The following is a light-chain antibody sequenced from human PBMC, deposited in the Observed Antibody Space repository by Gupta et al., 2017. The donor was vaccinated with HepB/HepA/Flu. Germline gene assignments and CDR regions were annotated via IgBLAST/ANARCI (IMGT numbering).Light chain of an antibody. Sequence: SALTHPAPVSGSPGQTVTISCTGTSSEVGSYNLVSCNQQHPGKAHKVMIYEVSKRPAGVSKRFSGSKTGNTAALTISGRQEEEEADYYCCSYAGSSNVVFGGGTKLTVL. CDR3: CSYAGSSNVV. CDR2: EVS. CDR1: SSEVGSYNL. V-gene: IGLV2-23*02. J-gene: IGLJ2*01.